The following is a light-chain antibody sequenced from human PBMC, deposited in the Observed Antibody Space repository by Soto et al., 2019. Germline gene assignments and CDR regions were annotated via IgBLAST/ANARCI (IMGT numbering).Light chain of an antibody. Sequence: DIQMTQSPSSLSASVGDGVTITCRASQSISSYVSWYQQKPGKAPKLLIYKASSLESGVPSRFSGSGSGTEFTLTISSLQSEDFAVYYCQQYNNWPLTFGQGTRLEIK. J-gene: IGKJ5*01. CDR3: QQYNNWPLT. CDR2: KAS. CDR1: QSISSY. V-gene: IGKV1-5*03.